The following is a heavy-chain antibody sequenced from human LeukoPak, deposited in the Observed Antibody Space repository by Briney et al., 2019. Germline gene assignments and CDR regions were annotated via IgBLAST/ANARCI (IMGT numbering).Heavy chain of an antibody. CDR1: GFTFSDYN. V-gene: IGHV3-11*01. CDR3: ARDIEQWLVPFSDY. J-gene: IGHJ4*02. CDR2: ISRSGSTI. Sequence: GGSLRLSCAASGFTFSDYNMRWIRQAPGKGLEWVSSISRSGSTIYYADSVKGRFTISRDNAKNSLYLQMNSLRAEDTAVYYCARDIEQWLVPFSDYWGQGTLVTVSS. D-gene: IGHD6-19*01.